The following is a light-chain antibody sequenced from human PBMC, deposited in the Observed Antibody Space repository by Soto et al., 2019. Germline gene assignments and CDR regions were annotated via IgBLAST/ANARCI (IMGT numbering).Light chain of an antibody. CDR3: CSYAGYYTLV. Sequence: QSALTQPRSVSGSPGQSVTISYTGTSSDVGGYNYVSWYQQHPGKAPKLIIYAVSGRPSGVPDRFSGSKSGNTASLTISGLQADDEADYYCCSYAGYYTLVFGGGTKLTVL. V-gene: IGLV2-11*01. CDR2: AVS. J-gene: IGLJ2*01. CDR1: SSDVGGYNY.